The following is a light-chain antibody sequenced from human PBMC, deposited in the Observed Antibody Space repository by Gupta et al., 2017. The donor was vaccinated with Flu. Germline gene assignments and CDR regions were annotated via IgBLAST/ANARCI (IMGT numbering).Light chain of an antibody. J-gene: IGLJ3*02. CDR2: DTS. CDR1: TGDVTSGHW. V-gene: IGLV7-46*01. CDR3: LLSYSDGRLWV. Sequence: TGDVTSGHWPYWFQQKPGQAPRTLIYDTSNRQSGTPARFTGSLRGGKAALTLSDAQPEDEAEYYCLLSYSDGRLWVFGGGTRLTVL.